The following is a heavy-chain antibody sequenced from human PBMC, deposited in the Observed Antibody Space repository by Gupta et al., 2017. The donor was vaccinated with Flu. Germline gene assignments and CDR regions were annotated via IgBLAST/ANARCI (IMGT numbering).Heavy chain of an antibody. D-gene: IGHD6-6*01. J-gene: IGHJ4*02. CDR1: GDSISSTTYY. CDR2: IYHSGSTYYRNT. V-gene: IGHV4-39*01. CDR3: ARASAGARPFTYYFDY. Sequence: QLQLQESGPGLVKPSETLSLTCTVSGDSISSTTYYWGWVRQPPGKGLEWIGTIYHSGSTYYRNTYYSASLKSRITISEDTSKKQFSLRLTSVAAADTAVYYCARASAGARPFTYYFDYWSQGTLVTVSS.